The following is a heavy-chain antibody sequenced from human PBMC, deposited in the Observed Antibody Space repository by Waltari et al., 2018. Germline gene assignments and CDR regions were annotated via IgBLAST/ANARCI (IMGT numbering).Heavy chain of an antibody. V-gene: IGHV3-7*01. J-gene: IGHJ4*02. Sequence: EVQLVESGGGLVQPGGSLSLSCAASGSTFSSYWMSGGRQAPAKGLEWVANIKQDGSEKYYVDSVKGRFTISRDNAKNSLYLQMNSLRAEDTAVYYCARDALVLNDYWGQGTLVTVSS. D-gene: IGHD6-13*01. CDR3: ARDALVLNDY. CDR1: GSTFSSYW. CDR2: IKQDGSEK.